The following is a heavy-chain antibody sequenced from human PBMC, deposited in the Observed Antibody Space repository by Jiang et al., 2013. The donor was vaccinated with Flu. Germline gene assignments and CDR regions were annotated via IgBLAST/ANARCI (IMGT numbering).Heavy chain of an antibody. Sequence: VQLLESGGGLVQPGVSLRLSCAASGFIFSTYAMTWVRQAPGKGLEWVSTISSSGGNTYYADSVKGRFTVSRDNSKNTLYLQMNSLRADDTAIYYCAKLGVGGSPDYWGQGTLVTVSS. V-gene: IGHV3-23*01. J-gene: IGHJ4*02. CDR2: ISSSGGNT. CDR3: AKLGVGGSPDY. CDR1: GFIFSTYA. D-gene: IGHD1-26*01.